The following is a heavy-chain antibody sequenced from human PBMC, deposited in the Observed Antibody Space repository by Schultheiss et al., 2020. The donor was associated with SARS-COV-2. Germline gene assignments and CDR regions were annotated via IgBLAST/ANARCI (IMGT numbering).Heavy chain of an antibody. Sequence: GGSLRLSCAASGFTFDDYGMSWVRQAPGKGLEWVSGINWNGGSTGYADSVKGRFTISRDNSKNTLYLQMNSLRAEDTAVYYCARGRYQLLWSYWFDPWGQGTLVTVSS. CDR2: INWNGGST. CDR1: GFTFDDYG. J-gene: IGHJ5*02. V-gene: IGHV3-20*04. D-gene: IGHD2-2*01. CDR3: ARGRYQLLWSYWFDP.